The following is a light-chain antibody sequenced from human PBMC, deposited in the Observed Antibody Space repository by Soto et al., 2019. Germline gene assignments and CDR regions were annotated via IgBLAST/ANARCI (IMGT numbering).Light chain of an antibody. Sequence: DIQMTQSPSTLSASVGDRVTITCRASQSINSWLAWYQQKPGTAPKVLIYKASSLQSGVPSRFSGSGSGTEFTLTISSLQPDAFATYYCQQYNSYPYTFGQGTKLEIK. CDR2: KAS. J-gene: IGKJ2*01. CDR1: QSINSW. V-gene: IGKV1-5*03. CDR3: QQYNSYPYT.